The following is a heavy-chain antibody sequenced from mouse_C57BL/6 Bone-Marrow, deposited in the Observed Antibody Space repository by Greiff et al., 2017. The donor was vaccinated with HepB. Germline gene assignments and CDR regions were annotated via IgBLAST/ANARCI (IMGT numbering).Heavy chain of an antibody. CDR1: GYTFTDYY. D-gene: IGHD2-3*01. CDR2: INPYNGGT. J-gene: IGHJ1*03. Sequence: EVQLQQSGPVLVKPGASVKMSCKASGYTFTDYYMNWVKQSHGKSLEWIGVINPYNGGTSYNQKFKGKATLTVDKSSSTAYMELNSLTSEDSAVYYCARWGDGYYDWYFDVWGTGTTVTVSS. V-gene: IGHV1-19*01. CDR3: ARWGDGYYDWYFDV.